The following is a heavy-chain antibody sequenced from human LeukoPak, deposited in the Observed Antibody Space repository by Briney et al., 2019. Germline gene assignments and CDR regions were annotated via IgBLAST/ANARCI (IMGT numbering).Heavy chain of an antibody. CDR2: ITSSGST. Sequence: GGSLRLPCAASGFTFNNYAMNWVRQAPGKGLEWVSVITSSGSTYYADSVKGRFTISRDNSKNTLYLQMNSLRAEDTAIYYCAKDLYGDYDFDCWGRGTLVTVSS. J-gene: IGHJ4*02. CDR3: AKDLYGDYDFDC. D-gene: IGHD4-17*01. CDR1: GFTFNNYA. V-gene: IGHV3-23*01.